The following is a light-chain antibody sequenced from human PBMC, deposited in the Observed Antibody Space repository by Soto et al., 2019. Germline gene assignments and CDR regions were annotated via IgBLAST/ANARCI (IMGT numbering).Light chain of an antibody. Sequence: QSVLTQPASVSGSPGQSITISCTGTSSDVGGYNYVSWYQQHPGKAPKLMIYDVSNRPSGVSNRFSGSKSGNTASLTISGLQAEDEADYYCSSYTSSSTSNYVFGTGTKLTVL. CDR1: SSDVGGYNY. CDR2: DVS. J-gene: IGLJ1*01. CDR3: SSYTSSSTSNYV. V-gene: IGLV2-14*01.